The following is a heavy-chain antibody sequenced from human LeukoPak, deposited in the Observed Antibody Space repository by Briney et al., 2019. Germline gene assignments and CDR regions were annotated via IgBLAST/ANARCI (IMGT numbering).Heavy chain of an antibody. CDR1: GFTFSSYS. CDR2: ISSSSSTI. CDR3: ARGPSSHIDY. V-gene: IGHV3-48*04. J-gene: IGHJ4*02. Sequence: GGSLRLSCAASGFTFSSYSMNWVRQAPGKGLEWVSYISSSSSTIYYADSVKGRFTISRDNAKNSLYLQMSSLRAEDTAVYYCARGPSSHIDYWGQGTLVTVSS.